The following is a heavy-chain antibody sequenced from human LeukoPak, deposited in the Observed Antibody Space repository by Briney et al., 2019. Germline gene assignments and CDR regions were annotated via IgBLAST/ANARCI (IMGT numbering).Heavy chain of an antibody. CDR3: AKDQGGLITMVRGVIFDY. J-gene: IGHJ4*02. V-gene: IGHV3-30*02. D-gene: IGHD3-10*01. CDR2: IRYDGSNK. Sequence: PGGSLRLSCAASGFTFSSYGMHWVRQAPGKGLEWVAFIRYDGSNKYYADSVKGRFTISRDNSKNTLYLQMNSLRAEDTAVYYCAKDQGGLITMVRGVIFDYWGQGTLVTVSS. CDR1: GFTFSSYG.